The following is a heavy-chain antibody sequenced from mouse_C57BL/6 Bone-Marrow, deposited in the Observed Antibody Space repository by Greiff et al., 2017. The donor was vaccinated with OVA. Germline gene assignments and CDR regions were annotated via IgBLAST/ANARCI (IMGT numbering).Heavy chain of an antibody. CDR1: GFTFSSYA. V-gene: IGHV5-4*03. J-gene: IGHJ3*01. CDR3: ARRGLLTWFAY. CDR2: ISDGGSYT. D-gene: IGHD2-1*01. Sequence: EVMLVESGGGLVKPGGSLKLSCAASGFTFSSYAMSWVRQTPEKRLEWVATISDGGSYTYYPDNVKGRFTISRDNAKNNLYLQMSHLKSEDTAMYYCARRGLLTWFAYWGQGTLVTVSA.